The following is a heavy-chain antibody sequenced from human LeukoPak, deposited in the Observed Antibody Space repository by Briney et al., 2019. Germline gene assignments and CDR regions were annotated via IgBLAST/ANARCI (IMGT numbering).Heavy chain of an antibody. CDR1: GFAFNVYA. D-gene: IGHD6-19*01. Sequence: PGGSLRLSCAASGFAFNVYAMSRLRQPPGKGLEWVSTINANSGTTSYAASVRGRFSISRDNSKSTLYLQLSTLRADDTATYYCAKPISGGLAVTADWFHPWGQGTLVVVSS. J-gene: IGHJ5*01. CDR2: INANSGTT. CDR3: AKPISGGLAVTADWFHP. V-gene: IGHV3-23*01.